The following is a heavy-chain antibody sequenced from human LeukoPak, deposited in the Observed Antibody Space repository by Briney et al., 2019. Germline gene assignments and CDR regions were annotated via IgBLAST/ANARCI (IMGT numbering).Heavy chain of an antibody. CDR2: INRDGSSR. D-gene: IGHD1-26*01. V-gene: IGHV3-74*01. CDR3: TREVSGSSYFDY. J-gene: IGHJ4*02. Sequence: RGSLRLSCVASGFTFRSYWMHWVRQVPGKGLVWVSRINRDGSSRSYADSVEGRFTISRDNAKNTLFLQMNSLRVDDTAMYYCTREVSGSSYFDYWGQGTLVTVSS. CDR1: GFTFRSYW.